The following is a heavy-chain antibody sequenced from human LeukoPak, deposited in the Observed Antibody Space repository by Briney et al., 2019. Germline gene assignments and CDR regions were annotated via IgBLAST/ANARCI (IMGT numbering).Heavy chain of an antibody. CDR1: GFMFSSHW. Sequence: PGGSLRLSCAASGFMFSSHWMSWVRQAPGKGLEWVANIFQDGSEKYYVDSVKGRFTISRDNAKNSLYLQMNSLGVEDTAVYYCARVAVGALIRFDYWGQGTLVTVSS. CDR3: ARVAVGALIRFDY. J-gene: IGHJ4*02. D-gene: IGHD1-26*01. CDR2: IFQDGSEK. V-gene: IGHV3-7*01.